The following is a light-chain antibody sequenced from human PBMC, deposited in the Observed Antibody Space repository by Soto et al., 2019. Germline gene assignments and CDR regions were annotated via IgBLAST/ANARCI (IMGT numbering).Light chain of an antibody. J-gene: IGKJ5*01. Sequence: DIQMTQSPSTLSASVGDRVTITCLASQSVSRWLAWYQQKPGKAPKLLIYDASTLQSGVPSRFSGSGSGTDFTLTISCLQSEDFATYYCQQYYSYPPITFGQGTRLEI. CDR1: QSVSRW. CDR3: QQYYSYPPIT. V-gene: IGKV1-5*01. CDR2: DAS.